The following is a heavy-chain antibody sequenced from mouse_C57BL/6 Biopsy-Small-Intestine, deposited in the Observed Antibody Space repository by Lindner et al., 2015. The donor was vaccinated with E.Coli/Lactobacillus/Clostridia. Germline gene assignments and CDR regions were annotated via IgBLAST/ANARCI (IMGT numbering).Heavy chain of an antibody. V-gene: IGHV1-31*01. Sequence: VQLQESGPELVKPGASVKISCKASGYSFTGCYMHWVKQSHGNILDWIGYIYPSNGISSYNQKFRGKATLTVDKSSTTAYMELRSLTSEDSAVYFCARSEGSSGFFDSWGQGTTLTVSS. J-gene: IGHJ2*01. CDR2: IYPSNGIS. D-gene: IGHD3-2*02. CDR1: GYSFTGCY. CDR3: ARSEGSSGFFDS.